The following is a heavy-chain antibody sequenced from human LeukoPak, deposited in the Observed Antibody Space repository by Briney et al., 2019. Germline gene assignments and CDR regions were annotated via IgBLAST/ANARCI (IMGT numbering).Heavy chain of an antibody. CDR2: IRSKAYGGTT. Sequence: PGGSLRLSCTASGFTFGDYAMSWFRQAPGKGLEWVGFIRSKAYGGTTEYAASVKGRFTISRDDSKSIAYLQMNSLKTEDTAVYYCTRDPEAAMVTDYYYYMDVWGKGTTVTVSS. CDR3: TRDPEAAMVTDYYYYMDV. CDR1: GFTFGDYA. V-gene: IGHV3-49*03. J-gene: IGHJ6*03. D-gene: IGHD5-18*01.